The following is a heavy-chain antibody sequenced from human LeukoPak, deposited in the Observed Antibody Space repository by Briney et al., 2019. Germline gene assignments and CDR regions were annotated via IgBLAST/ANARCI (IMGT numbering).Heavy chain of an antibody. CDR2: IYSGGST. D-gene: IGHD3-10*01. Sequence: GGSLRLSCAASGFTVSSNFMNWVRQAPGKGLEWVSIIYSGGSTSYADSVKGRFTISRDNAKNSLYLQMSSLRAEDTAVYYCAREGIGSAFDYWGQGTLVTVSS. V-gene: IGHV3-53*01. J-gene: IGHJ4*02. CDR1: GFTVSSNF. CDR3: AREGIGSAFDY.